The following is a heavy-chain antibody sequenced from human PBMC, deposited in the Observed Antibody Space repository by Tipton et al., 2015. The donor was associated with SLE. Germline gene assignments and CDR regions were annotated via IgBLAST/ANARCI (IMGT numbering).Heavy chain of an antibody. D-gene: IGHD6-13*01. J-gene: IGHJ3*02. Sequence: SLRLSCAASGFTFSSYSMNWVRQAPGKGLEWVSSISSSSSYIHYADSVKGRFTISRDDAKNSLYLQMNSLRAEDTAVYYCARDPGSWSAFDIWGQGTMVTVSS. CDR2: ISSSSSYI. CDR1: GFTFSSYS. CDR3: ARDPGSWSAFDI. V-gene: IGHV3-21*01.